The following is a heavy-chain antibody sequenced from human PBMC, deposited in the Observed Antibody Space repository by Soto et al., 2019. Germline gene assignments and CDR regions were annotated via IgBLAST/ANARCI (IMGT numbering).Heavy chain of an antibody. V-gene: IGHV3-23*01. CDR1: GFTFSSYA. CDR2: ISGSGGTT. J-gene: IGHJ3*02. D-gene: IGHD6-6*01. CDR3: AKKTDSSSPWGALDI. Sequence: EVQLLESGGGLVQPGGSLRLSCAASGFTFSSYAMTWVRQAPAQGLEWVSGISGSGGTTYYADSVKGRFTISRDSSKNTLSLQMDSRRVEDTAVYYCAKKTDSSSPWGALDIWGQGTMVSVFS.